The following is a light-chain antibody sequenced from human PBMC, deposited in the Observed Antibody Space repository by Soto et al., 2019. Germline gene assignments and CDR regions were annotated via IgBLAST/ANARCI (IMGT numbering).Light chain of an antibody. CDR3: QQYGSSPQA. V-gene: IGKV3-20*01. J-gene: IGKJ1*01. CDR2: GAS. Sequence: EIVLTQSPGTLSLSPGDRATLSCRASQSVSSNYLVWYQQKPGQAPRLLIYGASSRAIGIPDRFSGRGSGTDFTLTISRLEPEDFAVYYCQQYGSSPQAFGQGTKVEIK. CDR1: QSVSSNY.